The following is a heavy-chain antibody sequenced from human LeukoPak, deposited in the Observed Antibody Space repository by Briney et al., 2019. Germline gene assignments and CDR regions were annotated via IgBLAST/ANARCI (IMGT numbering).Heavy chain of an antibody. CDR3: ATGVYSRLTAILEYFQH. CDR2: FDPEDGET. CDR1: GYALTELS. Sequence: ASVKVSCKVSGYALTELSMHWVRQAPGKGLEWMGGFDPEDGETIYAQKFQGRVTMTEDTSTDTAYMELSSLRSEDTAVYYCATGVYSRLTAILEYFQHWGQGTLVTVSS. V-gene: IGHV1-24*01. D-gene: IGHD2-21*02. J-gene: IGHJ1*01.